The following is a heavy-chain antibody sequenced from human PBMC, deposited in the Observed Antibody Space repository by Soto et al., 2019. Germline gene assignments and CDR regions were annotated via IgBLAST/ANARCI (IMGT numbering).Heavy chain of an antibody. CDR2: TYYRSTWGN. J-gene: IGHJ4*02. CDR1: GDSVSSNSAA. V-gene: IGHV6-1*01. D-gene: IGHD6-13*01. CDR3: ARQIAATGTAGTFHY. Sequence: QVQLQQSGPGLVKPSQTLSLTCAISGDSVSSNSAAWTWIRQSPSRGLEWLGRTYYRSTWGNDYAISPQSRITIHPDTSNNPLPLHLNSVTPEDTAVYYCARQIAATGTAGTFHYWGQGTPVTVSS.